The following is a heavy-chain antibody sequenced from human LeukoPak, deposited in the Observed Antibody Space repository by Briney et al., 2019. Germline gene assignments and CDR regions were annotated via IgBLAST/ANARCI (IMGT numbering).Heavy chain of an antibody. CDR3: ARKTGGSGTYKGVFDI. CDR2: IYAGDSDT. Sequence: GESLKISCKGSGYTFTSYWIGWVRQMPGKGLEWMGIIYAGDSDTRYSSSFQGQVTMLVDRSITTAYLQRSSLTASDTAIYYCARKTGGSGTYKGVFDIWGQGTIVTVSS. J-gene: IGHJ3*02. V-gene: IGHV5-51*01. CDR1: GYTFTSYW. D-gene: IGHD3-10*01.